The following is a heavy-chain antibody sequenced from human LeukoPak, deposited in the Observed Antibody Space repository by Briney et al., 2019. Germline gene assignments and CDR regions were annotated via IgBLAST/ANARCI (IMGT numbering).Heavy chain of an antibody. CDR3: ARVGTMFGVIMAFDP. V-gene: IGHV4-38-2*02. CDR2: IYHSGST. J-gene: IGHJ5*02. D-gene: IGHD3-3*01. Sequence: SPETLSLTCTVSGYSISSGYYWGWIRQPPGKGLEWIGSIYHSGSTDYNPSLKSRLTISVDTSKNQFSLKLTSVTAADTAVYYCARVGTMFGVIMAFDPWGQGTLVTVSS. CDR1: GYSISSGYY.